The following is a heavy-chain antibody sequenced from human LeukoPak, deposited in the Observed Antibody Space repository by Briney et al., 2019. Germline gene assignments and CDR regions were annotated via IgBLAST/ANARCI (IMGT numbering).Heavy chain of an antibody. CDR1: GFTFSSHW. J-gene: IGHJ3*02. Sequence: QPGGSLRLSCAASGFTFSSHWMTWVRQAPGKGLEWVANMNQDGSQKYYVDSVKGRFTISRDNARNSLYLQMNSLRAEDTAVYYCARDHPVSAAFDIWGQGTMVTVSS. V-gene: IGHV3-7*01. CDR3: ARDHPVSAAFDI. D-gene: IGHD1-14*01. CDR2: MNQDGSQK.